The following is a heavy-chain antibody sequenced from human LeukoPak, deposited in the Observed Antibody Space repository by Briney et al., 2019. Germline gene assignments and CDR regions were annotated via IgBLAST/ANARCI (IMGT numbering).Heavy chain of an antibody. CDR1: GFTFSSYA. J-gene: IGHJ4*02. CDR2: IPYDGSNK. CDR3: ARDPPTIFGVPSGYFDY. D-gene: IGHD3-3*01. Sequence: GRSLRLSCAASGFTFSSYAMHWVRQAPGKGLEWVAVIPYDGSNKHYADSVKGRFTISRDNSKNTLYLQMNSLRAEDTAVYYCARDPPTIFGVPSGYFDYWGQGTLVTVSS. V-gene: IGHV3-30-3*01.